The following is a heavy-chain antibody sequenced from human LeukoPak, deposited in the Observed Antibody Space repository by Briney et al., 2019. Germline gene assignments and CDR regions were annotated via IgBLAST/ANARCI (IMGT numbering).Heavy chain of an antibody. J-gene: IGHJ3*02. Sequence: GGSLRLSCAASGFTFSSYAMSWVRQAPGKGLVWVSRISSDGNITNYADSVKGRFTISRDNAKNTLYLQMNSLRAEDTALYYCVGEDYGGGGRAFDIWGQGTMVTVSS. CDR2: ISSDGNIT. D-gene: IGHD4-23*01. V-gene: IGHV3-74*01. CDR1: GFTFSSYA. CDR3: VGEDYGGGGRAFDI.